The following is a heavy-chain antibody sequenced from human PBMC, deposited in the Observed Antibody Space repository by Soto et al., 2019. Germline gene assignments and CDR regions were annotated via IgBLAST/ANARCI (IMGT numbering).Heavy chain of an antibody. J-gene: IGHJ4*02. CDR3: ASRYYYDTSGYFGY. CDR1: GGSISSGDYY. D-gene: IGHD3-22*01. CDR2: IYYSGST. Sequence: SETLSLTCTVSGGSISSGDYYWSWIRQPPGKGLEWIGYIYYSGSTYYKPSLNSRVTISVDTSKNQFSLKLSSVTVADTAVYYCASRYYYDTSGYFGYWGQGTLVTVSS. V-gene: IGHV4-30-4*01.